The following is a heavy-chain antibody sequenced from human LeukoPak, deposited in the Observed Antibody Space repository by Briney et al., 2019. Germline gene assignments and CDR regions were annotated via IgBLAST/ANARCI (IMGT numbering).Heavy chain of an antibody. CDR2: IYYSGST. V-gene: IGHV4-39*01. Sequence: SETLTLTCTVSGGSISSSSYYWGWIRQPPGQGLEWIGRIYYSGSTYYNPSLNSRVTISVDTSKNQFSLKLSSVTAADMAVYYCARQYPGIAGAGRFGYFDNWGQGTLVTVSS. CDR3: ARQYPGIAGAGRFGYFDN. CDR1: GGSISSSSYY. D-gene: IGHD6-19*01. J-gene: IGHJ4*02.